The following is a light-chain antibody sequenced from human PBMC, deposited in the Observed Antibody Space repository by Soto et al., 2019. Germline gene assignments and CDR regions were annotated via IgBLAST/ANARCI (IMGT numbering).Light chain of an antibody. Sequence: DIQMTQSPSSLSASVGDRVTITCRASQSISSYLNWYQQKPGKAPKLLIYAASSLQSGVPSRFSGSGSGTDFTLTISSLQPEDFATYYCQKKHTFGPGTKVDIK. CDR1: QSISSY. CDR3: QKKHT. J-gene: IGKJ3*01. CDR2: AAS. V-gene: IGKV1-39*01.